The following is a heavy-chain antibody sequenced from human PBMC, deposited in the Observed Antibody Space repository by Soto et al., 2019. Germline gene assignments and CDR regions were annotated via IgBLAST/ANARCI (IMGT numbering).Heavy chain of an antibody. J-gene: IGHJ4*02. CDR3: ARRV. CDR1: GFTFSNYP. V-gene: IGHV3-23*01. Sequence: EVQVSESGGGLVQPGGSLRLSCATSGFTFSNYPMNWVRQAPGKGPEWVSGISAGGDRTYYADSVKGRFTIFRDNSKNSVSLRMNSLRVEATAVYYCARRVWGQGTLVTVSS. CDR2: ISAGGDRT.